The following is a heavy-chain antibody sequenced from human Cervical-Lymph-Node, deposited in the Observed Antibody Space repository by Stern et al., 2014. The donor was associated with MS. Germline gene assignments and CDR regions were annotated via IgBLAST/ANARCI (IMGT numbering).Heavy chain of an antibody. CDR3: TRHKQSLGGDLSNFGMDV. CDR1: GFTFSGSA. V-gene: IGHV3-73*01. CDR2: VRRKGETYAT. D-gene: IGHD2-21*01. Sequence: EVHLVESGGGLVQPGGSLKLSCTVVGFTFSGSAIHWVRQAPGKGLEWVGRVRRKGETYATEYGDSVKGRVSISRDESKNTTFLNMNSLKTDDSAVYYCTRHKQSLGGDLSNFGMDVWGQGTTVIVSS. J-gene: IGHJ6*02.